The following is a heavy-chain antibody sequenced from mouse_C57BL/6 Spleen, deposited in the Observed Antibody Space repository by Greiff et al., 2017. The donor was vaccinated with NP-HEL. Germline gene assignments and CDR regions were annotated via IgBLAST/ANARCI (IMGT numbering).Heavy chain of an antibody. CDR3: ARPYGSRMGFAY. V-gene: IGHV1-55*01. Sequence: QVQLQQPGAELVKPGASVKMSCKASGYTFTSYWITWVKQRPGQGLEWIGDIYPGSGSTNYNEKFKSKATLTVDTSSSTAYMQLSSLTSEDSAVYYCARPYGSRMGFAYWGQGTLVTVSA. J-gene: IGHJ3*01. CDR1: GYTFTSYW. CDR2: IYPGSGST. D-gene: IGHD1-1*01.